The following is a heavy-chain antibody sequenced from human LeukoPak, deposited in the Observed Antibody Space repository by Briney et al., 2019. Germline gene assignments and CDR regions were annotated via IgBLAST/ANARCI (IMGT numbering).Heavy chain of an antibody. CDR2: NYSSGNT. V-gene: IGHV3-53*01. D-gene: IGHD6-19*01. CDR1: GFTDSSNH. Sequence: ETGGSLRLPCAASGFTDSSNHMIWLRQAPGKGLGWVSVNYSSGNTDGADSVKDRFTISRDNSKNTLYLQMNSRRAEDTDVYYCTRDPTIAVAGSPWGQGTLVSVSS. J-gene: IGHJ5*02. CDR3: TRDPTIAVAGSP.